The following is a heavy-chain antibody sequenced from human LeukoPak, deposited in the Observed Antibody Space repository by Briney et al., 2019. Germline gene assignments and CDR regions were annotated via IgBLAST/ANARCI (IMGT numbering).Heavy chain of an antibody. J-gene: IGHJ4*02. D-gene: IGHD3-22*01. Sequence: ASVKVSCKASGGTFSSYAISWVRQAPGQGLEWMGGIIPIFGTANYAQKFQGRVTITADESTSTAYMELSSLRSEDTAVYYCARDTRRSYYYDSSGYYFDYWGQGTLVTVSS. CDR1: GGTFSSYA. V-gene: IGHV1-69*13. CDR2: IIPIFGTA. CDR3: ARDTRRSYYYDSSGYYFDY.